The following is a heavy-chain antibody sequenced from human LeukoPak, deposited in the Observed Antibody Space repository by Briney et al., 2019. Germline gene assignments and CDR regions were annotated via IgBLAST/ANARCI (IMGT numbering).Heavy chain of an antibody. CDR2: IYSGGST. D-gene: IGHD6-13*01. CDR1: GFTVSSNY. J-gene: IGHJ6*02. CDR3: ARDSPQLTYYYGMDV. Sequence: GGSLRLSCAASGFTVSSNYMSWVRQAPGKGLEWVSVIYSGGSTYYADSVKGRFTISRDNSKNTLYLQMNSLRAEDTAVYYCARDSPQLTYYYGMDVWGQGTTVTVSS. V-gene: IGHV3-66*01.